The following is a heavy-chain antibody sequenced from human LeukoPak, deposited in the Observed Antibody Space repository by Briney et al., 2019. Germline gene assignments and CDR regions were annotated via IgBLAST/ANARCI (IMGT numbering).Heavy chain of an antibody. V-gene: IGHV4-59*01. Sequence: SETLSLTCTVSGGSISTYYRSRIRQPPGEGLEWIGYIYYSGSTNYNPSLKSRVTISLDTSKNQFSLKLNSVTAADTAMYYCARLFDAFDIWGQGTMVTVSS. CDR1: GGSISTYY. J-gene: IGHJ3*02. CDR3: ARLFDAFDI. CDR2: IYYSGST.